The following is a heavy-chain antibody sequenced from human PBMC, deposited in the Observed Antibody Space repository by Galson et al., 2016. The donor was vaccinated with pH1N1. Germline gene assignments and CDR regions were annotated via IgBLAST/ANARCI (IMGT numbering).Heavy chain of an antibody. CDR1: GSSFTTYW. J-gene: IGHJ5*02. CDR3: ARRAGVAAAGAFDL. Sequence: QSGAEVKKPGESLKISCKGSGSSFTTYWIGWVRQMPGKSLEWMGTIYPGDSDTRYSPSFEGQVTMSADKSISTAYLHWSSLKASDTAMYYCARRAGVAAAGAFDLWGQGTLLIVSS. D-gene: IGHD6-13*01. V-gene: IGHV5-51*01. CDR2: IYPGDSDT.